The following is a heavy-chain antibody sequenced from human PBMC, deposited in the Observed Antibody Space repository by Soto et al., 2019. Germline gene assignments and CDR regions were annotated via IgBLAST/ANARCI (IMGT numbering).Heavy chain of an antibody. D-gene: IGHD3-3*01. J-gene: IGHJ4*02. CDR3: ATHVWSGYYFDY. V-gene: IGHV4-39*01. CDR2: IYYIGST. CDR1: GGSISSSSYY. Sequence: PSETLSLTCTVSGGSISSSSYYWGWIRQPPGKGLEWIGSIYYIGSTYYNPSLKSRVTISVDTSKNQFSLKLSSVTAEDTAVYYCATHVWSGYYFDYSGQGTLVTFCS.